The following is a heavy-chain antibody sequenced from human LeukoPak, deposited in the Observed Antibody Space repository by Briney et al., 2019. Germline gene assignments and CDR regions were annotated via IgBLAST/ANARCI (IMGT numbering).Heavy chain of an antibody. J-gene: IGHJ5*02. V-gene: IGHV3-30*02. CDR1: GFTFSSYG. CDR3: AKARSTSWPPLFDP. CDR2: IRYDGSNK. Sequence: PGGSLRLSCAASGFTFSSYGVHWVRQAPGKGLEWVAFIRYDGSNKYYADSVKGRFTISRDNSKNTLYLQMNSLRAEDTAVYYCAKARSTSWPPLFDPWGQGTLVTVSS. D-gene: IGHD2-2*01.